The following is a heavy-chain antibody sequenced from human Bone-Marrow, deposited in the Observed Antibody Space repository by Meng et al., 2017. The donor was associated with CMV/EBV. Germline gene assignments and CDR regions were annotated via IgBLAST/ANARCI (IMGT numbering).Heavy chain of an antibody. Sequence: ASVKVSCKTSGYTFTSFDINWVRQATGQGLEWMGWMNPNSGITGYAQKFQGRVTMTGNTSISTAYMELSSLRSEDTAVYYCTRGLGDSSWYDQGDYWGQGTLVTVSS. CDR1: GYTFTSFD. CDR2: MNPNSGIT. V-gene: IGHV1-8*01. D-gene: IGHD6-13*01. J-gene: IGHJ4*02. CDR3: TRGLGDSSWYDQGDY.